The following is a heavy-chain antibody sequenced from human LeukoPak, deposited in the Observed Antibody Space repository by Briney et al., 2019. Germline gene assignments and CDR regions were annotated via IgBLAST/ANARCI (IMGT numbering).Heavy chain of an antibody. CDR3: ARQDSTHYYYYGMDV. Sequence: SETLSLTCTVSGGSISSYYWSWIRQPPGKGLEWTGYIYYSGSTNYNPSLKSRVTISVDTSKNQFSLKLSSVTAADTAVYYCARQDSTHYYYYGMDVWGQGTTVTVSS. J-gene: IGHJ6*02. CDR2: IYYSGST. D-gene: IGHD2-2*01. CDR1: GGSISSYY. V-gene: IGHV4-59*08.